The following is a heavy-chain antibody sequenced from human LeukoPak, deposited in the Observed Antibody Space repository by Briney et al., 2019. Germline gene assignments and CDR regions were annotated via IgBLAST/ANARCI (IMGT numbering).Heavy chain of an antibody. V-gene: IGHV3-15*01. J-gene: IGHJ4*02. Sequence: AGGSLRLYCEASGFNFTDAWMSGVRQAPGKGLEWVGRIRNKGDGGTTDYGAPVQGRFFISRDDSKNTLYLELSGLKIEDTALYYCVAPWTYWGQGTLVTVSS. CDR3: VAPWTY. CDR1: GFNFTDAW. D-gene: IGHD3/OR15-3a*01. CDR2: IRNKGDGGTT.